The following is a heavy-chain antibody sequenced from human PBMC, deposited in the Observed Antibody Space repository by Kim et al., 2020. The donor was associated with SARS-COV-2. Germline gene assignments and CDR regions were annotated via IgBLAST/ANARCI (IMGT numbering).Heavy chain of an antibody. CDR2: TYYRSKWYN. V-gene: IGHV6-1*01. J-gene: IGHJ6*02. CDR1: GDSVSSNSAA. D-gene: IGHD2-2*01. CDR3: AREGVEYCSSTSCYWGQWYYYYYGMDV. Sequence: SQTLSLTCAISGDSVSSNSAAWNWIRQSPSRGLEWLGRTYYRSKWYNDYAVSVKSRITINPDTSKNQFSLQLNSVTPEDTAVYYCAREGVEYCSSTSCYWGQWYYYYYGMDVWGQGTTVTVSS.